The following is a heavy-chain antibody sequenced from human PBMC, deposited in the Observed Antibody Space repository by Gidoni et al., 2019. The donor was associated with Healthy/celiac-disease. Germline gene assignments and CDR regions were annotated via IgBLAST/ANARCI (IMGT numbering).Heavy chain of an antibody. Sequence: LQPRESRPGLVKPSETLSLTCTVPGGPISTGNDHGGWSRHPPGKGLGWIGVIYYCGSTYYNPSLECRVSISVNTSKNSFTLQLRSMTAADTAVYYCSSRSRHLYSSCWYGCPIDYWGQGTLVTVSS. CDR2: IYYCGST. D-gene: IGHD6-19*01. CDR1: GGPISTGNDH. J-gene: IGHJ4*02. CDR3: SSRSRHLYSSCWYGCPIDY. V-gene: IGHV4-39*02.